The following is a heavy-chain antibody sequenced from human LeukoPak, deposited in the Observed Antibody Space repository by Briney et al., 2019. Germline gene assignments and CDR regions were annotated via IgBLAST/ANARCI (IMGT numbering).Heavy chain of an antibody. CDR1: GFTFSSYA. CDR3: AKDLHYYGSGSLYY. J-gene: IGHJ4*02. V-gene: IGHV3-23*01. D-gene: IGHD3-10*01. Sequence: GGSLRLSCAASGFTFSSYAMSWVRQAPGKGLEWVSAISGSGGSKYYADSVKGRFTISRDNSKNTLYLQMNSLRAEDTAVYYCAKDLHYYGSGSLYYWGQGTLVTVSS. CDR2: ISGSGGSK.